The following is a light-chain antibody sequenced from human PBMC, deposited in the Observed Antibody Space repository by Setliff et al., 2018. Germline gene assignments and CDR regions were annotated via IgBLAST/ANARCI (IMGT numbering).Light chain of an antibody. J-gene: IGLJ3*02. CDR3: SSFTLTTKGVV. V-gene: IGLV2-8*01. CDR2: EVT. Sequence: QSALAQPPSASGSPGQSVTISCTGTGGLVGGYNYVSWYQQHPGKAPRLIIYEVTKRPSGVPDRFSGSKSGNTASLTISGLQAEDEADFYCSSFTLTTKGVVLGGGTKVAVL. CDR1: GGLVGGYNY.